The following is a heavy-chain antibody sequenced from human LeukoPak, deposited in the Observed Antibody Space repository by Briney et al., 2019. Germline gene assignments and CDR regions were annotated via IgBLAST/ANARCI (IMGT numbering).Heavy chain of an antibody. CDR1: GFTFSENN. J-gene: IGHJ4*02. CDR2: ISNDGNSK. Sequence: PGGSLRLSCAASGFTFSENNVHWVRQAPGKGLEWVALISNDGNSKDYADSVEGRFTLSGDNSKTTLYLQMNSLRAEDTAVYYCARDRSGFYSVDYWGQGTLVTVSS. D-gene: IGHD5-12*01. CDR3: ARDRSGFYSVDY. V-gene: IGHV3-30-3*01.